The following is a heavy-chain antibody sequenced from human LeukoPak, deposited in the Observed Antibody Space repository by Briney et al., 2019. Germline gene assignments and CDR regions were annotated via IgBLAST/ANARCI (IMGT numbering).Heavy chain of an antibody. CDR1: GFTLSSYG. CDR2: IRYDGSNK. J-gene: IGHJ4*02. CDR3: AKDMRWELQGFDY. Sequence: GGSLRLSCAASGFTLSSYGMHWVRQAPGKGLEWVAFIRYDGSNKYYADSVKGRFTISRDNSKNTLYLQMNSLRAEDTAVYYCAKDMRWELQGFDYWGQRCLVTLSS. V-gene: IGHV3-30*02. D-gene: IGHD1-26*01.